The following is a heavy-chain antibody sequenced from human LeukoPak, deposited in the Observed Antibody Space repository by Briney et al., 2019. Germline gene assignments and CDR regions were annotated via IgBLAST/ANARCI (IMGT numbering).Heavy chain of an antibody. V-gene: IGHV3-66*01. CDR1: GFTVSSND. J-gene: IGHJ4*02. D-gene: IGHD3-10*01. CDR2: IYSGGKT. Sequence: PGGSLRLSCAASGFTVSSNDMTWVRQTPGKGLEWVSIIYSGGKTYYADSVKGRFTISRDNSKNTLYLQMNSLIAEDTAVFYCARDRPGDGYFDYWGQGTLVTVSS. CDR3: ARDRPGDGYFDY.